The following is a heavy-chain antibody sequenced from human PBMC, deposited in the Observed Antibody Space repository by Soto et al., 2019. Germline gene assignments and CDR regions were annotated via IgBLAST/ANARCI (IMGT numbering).Heavy chain of an antibody. D-gene: IGHD1-26*01. V-gene: IGHV3-30-3*01. CDR3: ARSSVQWELLPQPDY. J-gene: IGHJ4*02. CDR1: GFTFSSYA. Sequence: QVQLVESGGGVVQPGRSLRLSCAASGFTFSSYAMHWVRQAPGKGLEWVAIISYDGSNKYYADSVKGRFTISRDNSKNTLYLQMNSLRAEDTAVYYCARSSVQWELLPQPDYWGQGTLVTVSS. CDR2: ISYDGSNK.